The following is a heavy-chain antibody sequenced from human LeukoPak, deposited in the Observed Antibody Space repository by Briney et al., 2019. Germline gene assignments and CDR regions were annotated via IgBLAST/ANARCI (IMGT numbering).Heavy chain of an antibody. CDR1: GFTFSDYG. V-gene: IGHV3-33*06. CDR2: IWYDGTNK. J-gene: IGHJ5*01. CDR3: AKDRGSYSTTADS. D-gene: IGHD1-26*01. Sequence: GGSLRLSCAASGFTFSDYGIHWVRQAPGKGLEWVAVIWYDGTNKYYGDSVKGRFTISRDNSKNTLYLQMDSLRAEDTAVYYCAKDRGSYSTTADSWGQGTLVTVSS.